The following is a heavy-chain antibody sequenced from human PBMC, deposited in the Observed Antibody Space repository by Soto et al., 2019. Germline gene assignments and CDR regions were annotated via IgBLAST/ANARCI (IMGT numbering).Heavy chain of an antibody. Sequence: QVQLVQSGAEVKKPGASVKVSCKASGYTFTGYYMHWVRQAPGQGLEWMGWINPNSGGTNYAQKFQGRVTMTRDTSISTAYMELSRLRSDDTAVYYCARDPYSSSWYYYYYGMDIWGQGTTVTVSS. D-gene: IGHD6-13*01. CDR3: ARDPYSSSWYYYYYGMDI. CDR1: GYTFTGYY. V-gene: IGHV1-2*02. J-gene: IGHJ6*02. CDR2: INPNSGGT.